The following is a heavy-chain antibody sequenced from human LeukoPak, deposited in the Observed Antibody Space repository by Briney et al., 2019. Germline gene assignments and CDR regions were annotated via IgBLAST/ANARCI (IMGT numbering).Heavy chain of an antibody. Sequence: SQTLSLTCTVSGDSITSRDSSWSWIRQPPGQGLEWIGYINYSGSTSYNPSLKSRVIISVDTSKNQFSLKLSSVTAADTAVYYCARDKDKKGDGLDVWGQGTTVTVSS. V-gene: IGHV4-30-4*01. CDR1: GDSITSRDSS. J-gene: IGHJ6*02. CDR2: INYSGST. CDR3: ARDKDKKGDGLDV.